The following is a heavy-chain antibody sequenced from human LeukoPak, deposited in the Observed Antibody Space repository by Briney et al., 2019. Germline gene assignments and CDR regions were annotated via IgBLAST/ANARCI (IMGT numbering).Heavy chain of an antibody. V-gene: IGHV3-9*01. J-gene: IGHJ3*01. Sequence: GGSLRLSCAASGFTFDEYAMHGVRQAPGKGLEWVSGISYGSDTIGYVDSVKGRFTISRDNAKNSLYLQMNSLRTDDTALYYCAKDRGGSSQLGDAFDVWGQGTMVSVSS. CDR2: ISYGSDTI. CDR1: GFTFDEYA. CDR3: AKDRGGSSQLGDAFDV. D-gene: IGHD2-15*01.